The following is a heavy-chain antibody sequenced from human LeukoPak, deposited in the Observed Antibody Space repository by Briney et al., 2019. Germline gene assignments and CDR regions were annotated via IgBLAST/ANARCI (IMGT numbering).Heavy chain of an antibody. V-gene: IGHV4-34*01. Sequence: SETLSLTCAVYGGSFSGYYWSWIRQPPGKGLEWIGEINHSGSTNYNPSLKSRVTISVDTSKNQFSLKLSSVTAADTAVYYCARRTGYSSSWYRFIGWFDPWGQGTLVTVSS. CDR2: INHSGST. CDR3: ARRTGYSSSWYRFIGWFDP. CDR1: GGSFSGYY. D-gene: IGHD6-13*01. J-gene: IGHJ5*02.